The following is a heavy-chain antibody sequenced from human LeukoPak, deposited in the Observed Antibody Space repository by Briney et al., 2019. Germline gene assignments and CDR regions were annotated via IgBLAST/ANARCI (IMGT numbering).Heavy chain of an antibody. V-gene: IGHV3-9*01. Sequence: GGSLRLSCAASGFTFDDYAMHWVRQSPGKGLEWVSGITWNSDNTDYADSVRGRFTISRDNAKNSLYLQMNSLRAADTALYYCARARGNSYFDDWGQGTLVTVSS. CDR2: ITWNSDNT. CDR1: GFTFDDYA. D-gene: IGHD4-23*01. J-gene: IGHJ4*02. CDR3: ARARGNSYFDD.